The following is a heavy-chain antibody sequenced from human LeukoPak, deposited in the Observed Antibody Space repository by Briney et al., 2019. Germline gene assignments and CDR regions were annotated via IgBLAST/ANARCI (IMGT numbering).Heavy chain of an antibody. CDR2: IYYSGST. CDR1: GGSISSGDYY. J-gene: IGHJ5*02. V-gene: IGHV4-30-4*01. D-gene: IGHD3-16*01. Sequence: SETLSLTCTVSGGSISSGDYYWSWIRQPPGKGLEWIGYIYYSGSTYYNPSLRSRVTISVDTSKNQFSLKLSSVTAADTAVYYCARSTPDYASPWGQGTLVTVSS. CDR3: ARSTPDYASP.